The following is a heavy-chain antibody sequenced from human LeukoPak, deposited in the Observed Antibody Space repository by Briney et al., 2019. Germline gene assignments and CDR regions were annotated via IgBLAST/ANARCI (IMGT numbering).Heavy chain of an antibody. CDR2: IYPGDSDT. D-gene: IGHD3-10*01. CDR3: ARMGSYWSNYYFEY. J-gene: IGHJ4*02. V-gene: IGHV5-51*01. CDR1: GYSFTTYW. Sequence: GESLNISCQGSGYSFTTYWIGWLRQMPGKGLECMGIIYPGDSDTRYSPSFQGQVTISADTSSNTSYLKRTTLKATATAIHSCARMGSYWSNYYFEYWGQGTLVTVSS.